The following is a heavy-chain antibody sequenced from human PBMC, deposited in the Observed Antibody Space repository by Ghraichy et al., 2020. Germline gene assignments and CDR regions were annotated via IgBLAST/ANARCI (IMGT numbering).Heavy chain of an antibody. CDR2: ISGSGGDI. J-gene: IGHJ6*02. V-gene: IGHV3-11*01. CDR3: SRDHRGMDV. Sequence: ISYISGSGGDIYYTDSVKCRFTISRDNAKNSLYLQMNILRAEETAVYYCSRDHRGMDVWGQGT.